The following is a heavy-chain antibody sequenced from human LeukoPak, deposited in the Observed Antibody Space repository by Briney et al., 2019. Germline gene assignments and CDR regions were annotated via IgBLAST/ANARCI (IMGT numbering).Heavy chain of an antibody. J-gene: IGHJ4*02. CDR3: ARDFYGSRRRPSHDC. CDR1: GFSLSTYG. V-gene: IGHV3-21*06. CDR2: LFGSGASV. Sequence: PGGSLRLSCEGSGFSLSTYGMNWVRQAPGKGLEWVSLLFGSGASVWYADSVTGRFTISRDNAKNSVYLEMNSLRVEDTAVYYCARDFYGSRRRPSHDCWGQGTLVIVSS. D-gene: IGHD3-10*01.